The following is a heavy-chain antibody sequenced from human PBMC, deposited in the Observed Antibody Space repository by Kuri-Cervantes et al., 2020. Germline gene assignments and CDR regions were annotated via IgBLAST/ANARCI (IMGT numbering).Heavy chain of an antibody. V-gene: IGHV4-39*07. J-gene: IGHJ3*02. Sequence: GSLRLSCTVSGGSISSSSYYWGWIRQPPGKGLEWIGSIYYSGSTYYNPSLKSRVTISVDTSRNQFSLKLSSVTAADTAVYYCARSYYDILTGYYNDAFDMWGQGTMVTVSS. CDR1: GGSISSSSYY. D-gene: IGHD3-9*01. CDR3: ARSYYDILTGYYNDAFDM. CDR2: IYYSGST.